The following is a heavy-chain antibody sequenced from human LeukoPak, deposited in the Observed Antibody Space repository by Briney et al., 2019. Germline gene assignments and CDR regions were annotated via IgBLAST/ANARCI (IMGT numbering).Heavy chain of an antibody. Sequence: GGSLRLSCAASGFSFDDLGMTWVRHVPGKGLEWVAGINWNGASTGYADSVRGRFTISRDNAKNSLYLQMNSLRAEDTALYYCARAVCPTIKFCDSSYFMDVWGKGTTVNVS. CDR2: INWNGAST. J-gene: IGHJ6*03. D-gene: IGHD6-6*01. CDR1: GFSFDDLG. CDR3: ARAVCPTIKFCDSSYFMDV. V-gene: IGHV3-20*04.